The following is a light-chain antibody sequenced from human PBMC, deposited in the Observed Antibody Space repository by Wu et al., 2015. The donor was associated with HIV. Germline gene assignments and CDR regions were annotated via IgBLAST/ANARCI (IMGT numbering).Light chain of an antibody. CDR2: GTS. V-gene: IGKV3-15*01. CDR3: QQLNTYPWT. J-gene: IGKJ1*01. Sequence: EIVMTQSPATLSVSPGERATLSCRASQSVSSNLAWYQQQPGQTPRLLIYGTSTGATNIPARFSGSGSGTEFTLTISSMQSEDSATYFCQQLNTYPWTFGQGTTVEVK. CDR1: QSVSSN.